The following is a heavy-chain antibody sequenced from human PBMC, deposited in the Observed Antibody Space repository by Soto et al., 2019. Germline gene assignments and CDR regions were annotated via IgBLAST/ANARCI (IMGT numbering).Heavy chain of an antibody. CDR3: ASAIGYCTNGVCYRVQEYYGMDV. CDR1: GYRFTSYW. CDR2: IYPGDSDT. J-gene: IGHJ6*02. Sequence: GESLKISCKCSGYRFTSYWIVWVRQLPGKGLEWMGIIYPGDSDTRYSPSFQGQVTISADKSISTAYLQWSSLKASDTAMYYCASAIGYCTNGVCYRVQEYYGMDVWGQGTTVTVSS. V-gene: IGHV5-51*01. D-gene: IGHD2-8*01.